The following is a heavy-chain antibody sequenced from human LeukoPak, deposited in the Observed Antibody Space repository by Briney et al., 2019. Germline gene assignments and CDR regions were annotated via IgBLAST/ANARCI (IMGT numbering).Heavy chain of an antibody. CDR2: IWYDGSNK. J-gene: IGHJ4*02. CDR3: ASYCSSTSCFDY. D-gene: IGHD2-2*01. Sequence: GGSLRLSCAASGFTFSSYAMSWVRQAPGKGLEWVAVIWYDGSNKYYADSVKGRFTISRDNSKNTLYLQMNSLRAEDTAVYYCASYCSSTSCFDYWGQGTLVTVSS. V-gene: IGHV3-33*08. CDR1: GFTFSSYA.